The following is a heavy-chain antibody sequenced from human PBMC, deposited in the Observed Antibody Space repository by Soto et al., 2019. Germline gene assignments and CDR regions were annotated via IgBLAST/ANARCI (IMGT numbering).Heavy chain of an antibody. Sequence: SVKVSCKASGGTFNTYTINWVRQAPGRGLEWMGQVVPMYDSVNYAETFQGRLTITADKSTNIAYIELSSLRSEDTALYFCASWRSYSGSYCFDYWGQGTLVTVSS. D-gene: IGHD3-10*01. CDR1: GGTFNTYT. CDR2: VVPMYDSV. V-gene: IGHV1-69*06. J-gene: IGHJ4*02. CDR3: ASWRSYSGSYCFDY.